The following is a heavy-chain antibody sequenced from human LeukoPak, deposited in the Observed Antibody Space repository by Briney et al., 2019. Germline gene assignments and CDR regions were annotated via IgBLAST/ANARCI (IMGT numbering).Heavy chain of an antibody. D-gene: IGHD2-2*01. CDR3: ARYGCSSTSCYLGWGYGDHESYFDY. V-gene: IGHV3-53*01. J-gene: IGHJ4*02. Sequence: PGGSLRLSCAASGFTVSSNYMSWVRRAPGKGLEWVSVIYSGGSTYYADSVKGRFTISRDNSKNTLYLQMNSLRAEDTAVYYCARYGCSSTSCYLGWGYGDHESYFDYWGQGTLVTVSS. CDR2: IYSGGST. CDR1: GFTVSSNY.